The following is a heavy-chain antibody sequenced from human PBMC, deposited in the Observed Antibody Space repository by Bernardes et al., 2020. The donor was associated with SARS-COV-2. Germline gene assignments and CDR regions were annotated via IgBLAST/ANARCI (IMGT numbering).Heavy chain of an antibody. J-gene: IGHJ4*02. Sequence: GGSLRLSCAASGFTFSNYWMHWVRRAPGKGLEWVSRINRDGSEATYADSVKGRFTISRDNAKNTLSLQMNSLRVEDTAVYYCARARITISDWGQDKWGKGTLVTVSS. V-gene: IGHV3-74*01. CDR1: GFTFSNYW. CDR3: ARARITISDWGQDK. D-gene: IGHD3-3*01. CDR2: INRDGSEA.